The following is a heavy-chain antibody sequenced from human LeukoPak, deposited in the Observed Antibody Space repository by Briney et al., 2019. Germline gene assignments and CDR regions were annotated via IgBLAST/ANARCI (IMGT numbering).Heavy chain of an antibody. V-gene: IGHV3-11*06. CDR3: ARVGSIAAAGTPDY. CDR1: GFIFSDYY. CDR2: IRGSGSDT. D-gene: IGHD6-13*01. Sequence: GSLRLSCAASGFIFSDYYMTWIRQAPGKGLEWLSYIRGSGSDTNYADSVKGRFTTSRDDAKNSLYLQMNSLRAEDTAVYYCARVGSIAAAGTPDYWGQGTLVTVSS. J-gene: IGHJ4*02.